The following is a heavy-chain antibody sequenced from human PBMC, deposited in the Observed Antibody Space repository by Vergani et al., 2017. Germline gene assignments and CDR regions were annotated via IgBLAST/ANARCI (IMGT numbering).Heavy chain of an antibody. CDR2: IYWNDDK. CDR3: AHTHYDILTGYYVDY. Sequence: QITLKESGPTLVKPTQTLTLTCTFSGFSLSTSGVGVGWIRQPPGKALEWLALIYWNDDKRYSTSLKSRLTITKDTSKNQVVLTMTNMDPVDTATYYCAHTHYDILTGYYVDYWGQGTLVTVSS. CDR1: GFSLSTSGVG. V-gene: IGHV2-5*01. D-gene: IGHD3-9*01. J-gene: IGHJ4*02.